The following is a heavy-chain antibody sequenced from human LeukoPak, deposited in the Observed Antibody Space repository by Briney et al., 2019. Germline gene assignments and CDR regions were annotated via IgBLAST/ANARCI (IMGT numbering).Heavy chain of an antibody. V-gene: IGHV3-9*01. CDR3: AKDGQWLVRGDYFDY. Sequence: GGSLRLSCAASGFTFDDYAMHWVRQAPGKGLEWVSGISWNSGSRGYADSVKGRFTISRDNAKNSLYLQMNSLRAEDTALYYCAKDGQWLVRGDYFDYWGQGTLVTVSS. CDR2: ISWNSGSR. CDR1: GFTFDDYA. D-gene: IGHD6-19*01. J-gene: IGHJ4*02.